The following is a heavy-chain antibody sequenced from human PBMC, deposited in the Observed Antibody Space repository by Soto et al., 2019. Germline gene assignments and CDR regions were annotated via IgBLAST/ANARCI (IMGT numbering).Heavy chain of an antibody. CDR2: INPSGDTT. D-gene: IGHD2-8*02. J-gene: IGHJ1*01. CDR3: ANLGYCTGRNCPLQH. CDR1: GFTFRNFA. V-gene: IGHV3-23*01. Sequence: GGSLRLSCAPFGFTFRNFAMSWVRQAPGKGLEWLSTINPSGDTTYSADSVKGRFTISRDNSKNTLYLQMNSLRVDDTAVYYCANLGYCTGRNCPLQHWGPGTLVTVSS.